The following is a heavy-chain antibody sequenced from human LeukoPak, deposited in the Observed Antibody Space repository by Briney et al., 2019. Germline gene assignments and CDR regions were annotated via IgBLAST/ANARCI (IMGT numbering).Heavy chain of an antibody. J-gene: IGHJ2*01. CDR3: ARVQYYDFWSGPPARYFDL. CDR2: IYYSGST. V-gene: IGHV4-31*03. D-gene: IGHD3-3*01. Sequence: SETLSLTCTVSGGSISSGGYYWSWIRQHPGKGLEWIGYIYYSGSTYYNPSLKSRVTISVDTSKNQFSLKLSSVTAADTAVYYCARVQYYDFWSGPPARYFDLWGRGTLVTVSS. CDR1: GGSISSGGYY.